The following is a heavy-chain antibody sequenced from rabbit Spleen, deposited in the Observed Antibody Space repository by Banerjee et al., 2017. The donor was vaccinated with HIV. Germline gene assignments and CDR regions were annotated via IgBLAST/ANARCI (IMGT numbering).Heavy chain of an antibody. J-gene: IGHJ4*01. CDR1: GFSFSNNYV. CDR3: ARDGYSRGWGIVLYYFNL. CDR2: ISAGSGDVT. V-gene: IGHV1S40*01. D-gene: IGHD4-1*01. Sequence: QSLEESGGDLVKPGASLTLTCTASGFSFSNNYVMCWVRQAPGKGLEWIACISAGSGDVTYYASWAKGRFTISTTSSTTVTLQMTSLTAADTAAYFCARDGYSRGWGIVLYYFNLWGPGTLVTVS.